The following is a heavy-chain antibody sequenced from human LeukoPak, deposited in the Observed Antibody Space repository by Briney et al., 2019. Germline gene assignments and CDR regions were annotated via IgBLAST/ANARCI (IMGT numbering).Heavy chain of an antibody. CDR3: ATVVTAAYQFDY. V-gene: IGHV3-30*03. D-gene: IGHD2-21*02. CDR1: GLTFSSYG. Sequence: GRSLRLSCAASGLTFSSYGMHWVRQAPGKGLEWVAVISYDGSNKYYADSVKGRFTISRDNSKNTLYLQMNSLRAEDTAVYYCATVVTAAYQFDYWGQGTLVTVSS. CDR2: ISYDGSNK. J-gene: IGHJ4*02.